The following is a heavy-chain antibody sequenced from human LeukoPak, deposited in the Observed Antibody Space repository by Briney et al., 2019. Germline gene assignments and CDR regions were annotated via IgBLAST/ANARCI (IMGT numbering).Heavy chain of an antibody. J-gene: IGHJ3*02. V-gene: IGHV3-21*01. D-gene: IGHD3-3*02. Sequence: NPGGSLRLSCAASGFTFSSYSMNWVRQAPGKGLEWVSSISSGSGYIYYADSVKGRFTISRDNAKNSLYLQMNSLRAEDTAVYYCARAFWELNDAFDIWGQGTMVTVSS. CDR1: GFTFSSYS. CDR3: ARAFWELNDAFDI. CDR2: ISSGSGYI.